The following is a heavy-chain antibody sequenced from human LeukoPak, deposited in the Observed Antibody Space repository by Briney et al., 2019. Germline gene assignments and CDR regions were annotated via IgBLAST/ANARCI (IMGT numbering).Heavy chain of an antibody. CDR3: ARDNDAFDI. CDR2: INHSGGT. D-gene: IGHD2-15*01. CDR1: GGSFSGYY. Sequence: PSETLSLTCAVYGGSFSGYYWSWIRQPPGKGLEWIGEINHSGGTNYNPFLKSRVTISVDTSKNQFSLKLSSVTAADTAVYYCARDNDAFDIWGQGTMVTVSS. J-gene: IGHJ3*02. V-gene: IGHV4-34*01.